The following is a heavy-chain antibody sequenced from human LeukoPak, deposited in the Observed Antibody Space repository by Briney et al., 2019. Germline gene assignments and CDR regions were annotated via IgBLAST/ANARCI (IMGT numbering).Heavy chain of an antibody. Sequence: PSETLSLTCTVSGGSISSYYWSWIRQPPGKGLEWIGYIYYSGSTNYNPSLKSRVTISVDTSKNQFSLKLSSVTAADTAVYYCARDRYYYDSSGYYLLDYWGQGTLVTVSS. J-gene: IGHJ4*02. CDR2: IYYSGST. CDR1: GGSISSYY. CDR3: ARDRYYYDSSGYYLLDY. D-gene: IGHD3-22*01. V-gene: IGHV4-59*12.